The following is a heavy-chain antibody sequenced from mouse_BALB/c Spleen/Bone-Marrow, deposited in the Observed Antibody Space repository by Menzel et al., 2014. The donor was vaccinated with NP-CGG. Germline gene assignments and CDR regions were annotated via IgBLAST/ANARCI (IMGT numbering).Heavy chain of an antibody. CDR3: SRLGYYGGFAY. J-gene: IGHJ3*01. Sequence: VQLQQSGGGLVQPGGSLKLSCAASGFDFSRYWMSWVRQAPGKGLEWIGEINPDSNTINYTPSLEDKFIISRDNAKNTLYLQMSKVRSEDTALYYCSRLGYYGGFAYWGQGTLVTVSA. CDR2: INPDSNTI. CDR1: GFDFSRYW. D-gene: IGHD2-3*01. V-gene: IGHV4-1*02.